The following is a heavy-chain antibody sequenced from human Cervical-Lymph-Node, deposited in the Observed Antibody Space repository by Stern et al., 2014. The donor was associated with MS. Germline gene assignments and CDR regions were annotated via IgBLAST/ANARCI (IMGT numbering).Heavy chain of an antibody. D-gene: IGHD2-2*01. V-gene: IGHV3-23*04. CDR1: GFTFSTYA. J-gene: IGHJ6*02. Sequence: VQLVASGGGLVQPGGSLRLSFAASGFTFSTYAFSWVRQAPGKGLAWVSSISDSGVYTYYADSVKGRFTISRDNSKSMLYLEMQSLRAEDTAVYHCAKDLGRGVVVVPLYGLDVWGQGTTVTVSS. CDR2: ISDSGVYT. CDR3: AKDLGRGVVVVPLYGLDV.